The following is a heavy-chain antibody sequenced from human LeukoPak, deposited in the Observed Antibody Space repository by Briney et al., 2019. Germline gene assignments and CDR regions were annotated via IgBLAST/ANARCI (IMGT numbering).Heavy chain of an antibody. J-gene: IGHJ4*02. CDR3: ARDHRGSPNYDSSGPLDY. D-gene: IGHD3-22*01. V-gene: IGHV3-21*01. CDR1: GFTFSSYS. Sequence: PGGSLRLSCAASGFTFSSYSMNWVRQVPGKGLEWVSSISTSSSYIYYADSVKGRFTISRDNDKNSLYLQMNSLRAEDTAVYYCARDHRGSPNYDSSGPLDYWGQGTLVTVSS. CDR2: ISTSSSYI.